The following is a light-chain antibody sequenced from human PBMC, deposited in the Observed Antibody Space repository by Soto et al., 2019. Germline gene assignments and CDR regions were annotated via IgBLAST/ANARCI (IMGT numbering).Light chain of an antibody. Sequence: QSVLTQPRSVSGSPGQSVTISCTGTNSDVGRYNFVSWYQQLPGKAPKLLISAVGQRPSGVPDRFSGSKSGNTASLTISGLQADDEADYFCYSYTASDIWVFGGGTKVTVL. CDR2: AVG. J-gene: IGLJ3*02. CDR3: YSYTASDIWV. V-gene: IGLV2-11*01. CDR1: NSDVGRYNF.